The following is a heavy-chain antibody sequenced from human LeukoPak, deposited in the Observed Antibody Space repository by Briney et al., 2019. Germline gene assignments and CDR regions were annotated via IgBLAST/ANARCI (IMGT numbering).Heavy chain of an antibody. J-gene: IGHJ6*03. CDR1: GGSISSYY. Sequence: PSETLSLTCTVSGGSISSYYWSWIRQPPGKGLEWIGYIYYSGSTNYNPSLKSRVTISVDTSKNQFSLKLSSVTAADTAVYYCARGKTTDPFYYYYMDVWGKGTTVTISS. D-gene: IGHD4-17*01. CDR2: IYYSGST. CDR3: ARGKTTDPFYYYYMDV. V-gene: IGHV4-59*01.